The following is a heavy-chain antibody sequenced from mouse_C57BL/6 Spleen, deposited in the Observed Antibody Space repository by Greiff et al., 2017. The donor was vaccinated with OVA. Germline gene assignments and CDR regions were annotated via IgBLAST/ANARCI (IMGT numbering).Heavy chain of an antibody. CDR2: IHPNSGST. J-gene: IGHJ4*01. D-gene: IGHD3-2*02. V-gene: IGHV1-64*01. Sequence: QVQLKQPGAELVKPGASVKLSCKASGYTFTSYWMHWVKQRPGQGLEWIGMIHPNSGSTNYNEKFKSKATLTVDKSSSTAYMQLSSLTSEDSAVYYCARSSSGYNYYAMDYWGQGTSVTVSS. CDR3: ARSSSGYNYYAMDY. CDR1: GYTFTSYW.